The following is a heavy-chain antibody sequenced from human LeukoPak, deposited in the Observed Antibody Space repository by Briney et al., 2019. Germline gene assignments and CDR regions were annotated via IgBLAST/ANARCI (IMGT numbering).Heavy chain of an antibody. Sequence: SETLSLTCAVYGGSFSGYYWSWIRQPPGKGLEWIGEIYHSGSTNYNPSLKSRVTISVDKSKNQFSLKLSSVTAADTAVYYCASINQKYYYDSSGSFDYWGQGTLVTVSS. CDR3: ASINQKYYYDSSGSFDY. CDR1: GGSFSGYY. D-gene: IGHD3-22*01. V-gene: IGHV4-34*01. J-gene: IGHJ4*02. CDR2: IYHSGST.